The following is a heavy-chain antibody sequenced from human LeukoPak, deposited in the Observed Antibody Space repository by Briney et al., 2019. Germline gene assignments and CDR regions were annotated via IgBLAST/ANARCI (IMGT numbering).Heavy chain of an antibody. V-gene: IGHV4-61*08. CDR2: IYYSGST. J-gene: IGHJ5*02. CDR3: ARFSGYDNCFDP. CDR1: GGSISSGDYY. Sequence: SQTLSLTCTVSGGSISSGDYYWSWIRQPPGKGLEWIGYIYYSGSTNYNPSLKSRVTISVDTSKNQFSLKLRSVTAADTAVYYCARFSGYDNCFDPWGQGTLVTVSS. D-gene: IGHD5-12*01.